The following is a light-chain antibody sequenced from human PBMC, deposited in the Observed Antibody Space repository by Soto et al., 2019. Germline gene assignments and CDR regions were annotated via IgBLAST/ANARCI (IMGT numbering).Light chain of an antibody. J-gene: IGKJ1*01. Sequence: EIVLTQSPGTLSLSPGERATLSCRASQSVSSNYLAWYQQKPGQAPRLLIYGASSRATGIPDRFSGSGSGTDFTLTISRLEPEDFAVYYCQHYHTWTVGQGTKVEIK. V-gene: IGKV3-20*01. CDR3: QHYHTWT. CDR1: QSVSSNY. CDR2: GAS.